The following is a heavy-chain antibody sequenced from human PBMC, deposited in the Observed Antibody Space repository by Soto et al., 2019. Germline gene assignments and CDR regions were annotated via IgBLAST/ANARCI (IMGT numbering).Heavy chain of an antibody. CDR2: IIPIFGTA. D-gene: IGHD3-10*01. J-gene: IGHJ6*02. Sequence: GASVKVSCKASGGTFSSYAISWVRQAPGQGLEWMGGIIPIFGTANYAQKFQGRVTITADKSTSTTYLELSSLRSEDTAVYYCARTYGSGLFTYYYYGMDVWGQGTTVTVSS. V-gene: IGHV1-69*06. CDR3: ARTYGSGLFTYYYYGMDV. CDR1: GGTFSSYA.